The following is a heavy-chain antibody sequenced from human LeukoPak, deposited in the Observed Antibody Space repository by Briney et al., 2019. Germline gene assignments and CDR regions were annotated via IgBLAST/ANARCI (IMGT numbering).Heavy chain of an antibody. CDR1: GYTFTSYD. J-gene: IGHJ4*02. CDR2: INPNSGGT. V-gene: IGHV1-2*02. Sequence: ASVKVSCKASGYTFTSYDINWVRQATGQGLEWMGWINPNSGGTNYAQKFQGRVTMTRDTSISTAYMELSRLRSDDTAVYYCARDLQWLVDYWGQGTLVTVSS. CDR3: ARDLQWLVDY. D-gene: IGHD6-19*01.